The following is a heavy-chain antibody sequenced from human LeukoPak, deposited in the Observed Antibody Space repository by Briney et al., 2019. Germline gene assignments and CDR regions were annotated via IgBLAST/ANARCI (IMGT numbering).Heavy chain of an antibody. CDR1: GFTFSSYS. V-gene: IGHV3-21*01. D-gene: IGHD3-3*01. Sequence: GGSLRLSCAASGFTFSSYSMNWVRQAPGKGLEWVSSISSSSSYIYYADSVKGRFTISRDNAKNSLYLQMNSLGAEDTAVYYCARGPVLRFLEWFYWGKGTTVTVSS. CDR2: ISSSSSYI. CDR3: ARGPVLRFLEWFY. J-gene: IGHJ6*04.